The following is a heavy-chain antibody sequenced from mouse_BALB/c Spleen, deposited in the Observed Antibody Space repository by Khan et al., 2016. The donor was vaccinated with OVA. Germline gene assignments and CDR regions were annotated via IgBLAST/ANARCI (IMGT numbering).Heavy chain of an antibody. CDR3: ARLAYYYDSEGLAY. CDR2: VSSGGSST. Sequence: EVELVESGGDLVKPGGSLKLSCAASGFTFSTYGMSWVRQTPDKRLEWVATVSSGGSSTYYPASVKGRFTISRDNAKNTLYLQMSSLKSEDTAMFYCARLAYYYDSEGLAYWGQGTLVTVSA. V-gene: IGHV5-6*01. D-gene: IGHD1-1*01. CDR1: GFTFSTYG. J-gene: IGHJ3*01.